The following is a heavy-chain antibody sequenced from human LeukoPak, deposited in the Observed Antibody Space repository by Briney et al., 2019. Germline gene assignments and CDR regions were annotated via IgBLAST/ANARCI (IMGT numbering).Heavy chain of an antibody. CDR3: AEDVQLERRADY. D-gene: IGHD1-1*01. CDR1: GFTFSSYA. CDR2: ISGSGGST. J-gene: IGHJ4*02. V-gene: IGHV3-23*01. Sequence: PGGSLRLSCAASGFTFSSYAMSWVRQAPGKGLEWVSAISGSGGSTYYADSVKGRFTISRDNSKNTLYLQMNSLRAEDTAVYYCAEDVQLERRADYWGQGTLVTVSS.